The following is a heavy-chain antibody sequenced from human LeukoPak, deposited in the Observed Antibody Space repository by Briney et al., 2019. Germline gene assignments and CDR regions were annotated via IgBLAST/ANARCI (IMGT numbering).Heavy chain of an antibody. D-gene: IGHD6-13*01. CDR2: ISSSGSTI. Sequence: PGGSLRLSCAGSGFTFSDYYMTWIRQAPGKGLEWVSYISSSGSTIYYADSVKGRFTISRDNAKNSLYLQMNSLRAEDTAVYYCARMDSYISSSYWGQGALVTVSS. CDR1: GFTFSDYY. CDR3: ARMDSYISSSY. J-gene: IGHJ4*02. V-gene: IGHV3-11*01.